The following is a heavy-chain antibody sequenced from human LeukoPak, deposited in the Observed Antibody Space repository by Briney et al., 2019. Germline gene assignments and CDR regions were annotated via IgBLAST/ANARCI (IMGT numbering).Heavy chain of an antibody. CDR3: AKVLRLGSSGHDAFDI. J-gene: IGHJ3*02. D-gene: IGHD4/OR15-4a*01. Sequence: GGSLRLSCAASGFTFSSYSMNWVRQAPGKGLEWVSAISGSGGSTYYADSVKGRFTISRDNSKNTLYLQMNSLRAEDTAVYYCAKVLRLGSSGHDAFDIWGQGTMVTVSS. CDR2: ISGSGGST. V-gene: IGHV3-23*01. CDR1: GFTFSSYS.